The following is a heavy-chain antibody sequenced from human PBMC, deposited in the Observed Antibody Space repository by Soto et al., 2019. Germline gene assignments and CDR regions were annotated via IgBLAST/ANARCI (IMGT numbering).Heavy chain of an antibody. Sequence: SETLSLTCSVSGDSISTVDYFWAWVRQPPGQALEYIGYIYKSATTYYNPSFESRVAISLDTSKSQFSLNVTSLTATDTAVYFCARGRYCLNGRCFPNWFDSWGQGTLVTVSS. V-gene: IGHV4-30-4*01. CDR2: IYKSATT. J-gene: IGHJ5*01. D-gene: IGHD2-15*01. CDR3: ARGRYCLNGRCFPNWFDS. CDR1: GDSISTVDYF.